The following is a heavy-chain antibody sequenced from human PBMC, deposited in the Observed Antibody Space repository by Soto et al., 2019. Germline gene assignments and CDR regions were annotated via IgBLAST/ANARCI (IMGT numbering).Heavy chain of an antibody. J-gene: IGHJ5*02. CDR3: VRDGTKTLRDWFDP. D-gene: IGHD1-1*01. V-gene: IGHV4-4*07. CDR2: IYATGTT. CDR1: GASISGFY. Sequence: SETLSLTCTVSGASISGFYWSWIRKSAGKGLEWIGRIYATGTTDYNPSLKSRVMMSVDKSKKQFSLKLRSVTAADTAVYYCVRDGTKTLRDWFDPWGQGISVTVSS.